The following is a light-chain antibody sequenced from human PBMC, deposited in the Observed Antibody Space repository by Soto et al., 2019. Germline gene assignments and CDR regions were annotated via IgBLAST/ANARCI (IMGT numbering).Light chain of an antibody. CDR3: QQYNSYSET. J-gene: IGKJ5*01. CDR1: QSISSW. V-gene: IGKV1-5*03. CDR2: KGS. Sequence: DIQMTQSPSTLSASVGDRVTITCRASQSISSWVAWYQQKPGKAPKPRIYKGSSLESGAPSRFSGSGPGTEFTLTISSLQPDDFATYYCQQYNSYSETFGQGTRLEIK.